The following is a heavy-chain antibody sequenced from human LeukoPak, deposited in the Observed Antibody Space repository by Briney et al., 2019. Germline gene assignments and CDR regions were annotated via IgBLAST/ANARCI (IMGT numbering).Heavy chain of an antibody. Sequence: GGSLRLSCAASGFTFTNYGMHWVRQAPGKGLEWVAVIWYDGSIQYYADSVKGRFTISRDNPKNTLYLQMNSLRAEDTAVYYCARAYYYDTSATPDYWGQGTLVTVSS. D-gene: IGHD3-22*01. CDR3: ARAYYYDTSATPDY. V-gene: IGHV3-33*01. CDR2: IWYDGSIQ. CDR1: GFTFTNYG. J-gene: IGHJ4*02.